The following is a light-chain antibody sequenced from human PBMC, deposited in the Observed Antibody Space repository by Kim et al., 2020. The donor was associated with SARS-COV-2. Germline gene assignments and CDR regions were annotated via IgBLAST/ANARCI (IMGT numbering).Light chain of an antibody. CDR2: AAS. Sequence: SASVGDRVTITCRASQGISSYLNWYQQKPGKAPKLLIYAASSLQSGVPSRFSGSGSGTDFTLTISSLQPEDFATYYCQQSYSTPPSFGQGTKLEI. CDR3: QQSYSTPPS. CDR1: QGISSY. J-gene: IGKJ2*03. V-gene: IGKV1-39*01.